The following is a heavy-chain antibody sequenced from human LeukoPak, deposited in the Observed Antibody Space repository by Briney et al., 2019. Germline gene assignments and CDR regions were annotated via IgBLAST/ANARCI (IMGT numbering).Heavy chain of an antibody. CDR3: ARWTALGGLGGHNWFDP. CDR1: GGSISSSSYY. D-gene: IGHD3-16*01. V-gene: IGHV4-39*01. CDR2: IYYSGST. Sequence: PSETLSLTCTVSGGSISSSSYYWGWIRQPPGKGLEWIGSIYYSGSTYYNPSLKSRVTISVDTSKNQFSLKLSSVTAADTAVYYCARWTALGGLGGHNWFDPWGQGTLVTVSS. J-gene: IGHJ5*02.